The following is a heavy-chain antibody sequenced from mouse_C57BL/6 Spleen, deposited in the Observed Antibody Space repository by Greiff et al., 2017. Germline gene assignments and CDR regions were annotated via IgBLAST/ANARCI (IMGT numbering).Heavy chain of an antibody. CDR3: ARRGYYGSSYGYYAMDY. Sequence: VQLQQSGAELVKPGASVTMSCKASGYTFTTYPIEWMKQNHGKSLEWIGNFHPYNDDTKYNEKFKGKATLTVEKSSSTVYLELSRLTSDDSAVYYCARRGYYGSSYGYYAMDYWGQGTSVTVSS. V-gene: IGHV1-47*01. D-gene: IGHD1-1*01. CDR1: GYTFTTYP. J-gene: IGHJ4*01. CDR2: FHPYNDDT.